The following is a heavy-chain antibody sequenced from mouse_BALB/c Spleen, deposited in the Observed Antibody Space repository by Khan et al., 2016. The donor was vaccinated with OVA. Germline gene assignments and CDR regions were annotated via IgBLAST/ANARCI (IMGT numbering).Heavy chain of an antibody. CDR1: GYSITSGYA. CDR3: ARGNYYGYYFDY. J-gene: IGHJ2*01. V-gene: IGHV3-2*02. CDR2: IRYSGVT. D-gene: IGHD1-1*01. Sequence: EVELVESGPGLVKPSQSLSLTCTVTGYSITSGYAWNWIRQFPGNQLEWMGYIRYSGVTSYTPSLKSRISITRDTSKNQFFLQLNSVTTEDTATYYCARGNYYGYYFDYWGQGTTLTVSA.